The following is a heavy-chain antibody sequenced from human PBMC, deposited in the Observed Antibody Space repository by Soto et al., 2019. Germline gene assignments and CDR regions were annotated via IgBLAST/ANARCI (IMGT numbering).Heavy chain of an antibody. CDR1: GYTFTSYG. D-gene: IGHD3-22*01. Sequence: GASVKVSCKASGYTFTSYGISWGRQAPGQGLEWMGLISAYNGNTNYAQKLQGRVTMTTDTSTRTAYMELRSLRSDDTAVYYCARYDSRNPYYYYGMDVWGQGTTVTVSS. CDR3: ARYDSRNPYYYYGMDV. J-gene: IGHJ6*02. V-gene: IGHV1-18*01. CDR2: ISAYNGNT.